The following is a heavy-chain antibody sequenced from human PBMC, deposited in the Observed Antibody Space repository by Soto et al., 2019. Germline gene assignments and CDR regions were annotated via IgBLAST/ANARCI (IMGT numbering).Heavy chain of an antibody. Sequence: QVQLVQSGAEVKKHGSSVKVSCKDPGGTFSTYSMFWVRQAPGQGLEWMGRIITMLGIANHAQRFQDRVTITADKSTATPHIAPSSLRSEDTALYYCTIGSWSGEVFDIWGQGTMVTVSS. V-gene: IGHV1-69*02. CDR1: GGTFSTYS. CDR3: TIGSWSGEVFDI. CDR2: IITMLGIA. J-gene: IGHJ3*02. D-gene: IGHD2-21*01.